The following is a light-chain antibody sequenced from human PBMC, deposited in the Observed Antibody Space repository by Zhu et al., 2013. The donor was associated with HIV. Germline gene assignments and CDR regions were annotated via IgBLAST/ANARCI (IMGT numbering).Light chain of an antibody. J-gene: IGKJ1*01. V-gene: IGKV3-20*01. Sequence: EIVLTQSPGTLSLSPGERATLSCRASQNVRNSLAWYQQKPGQAPRLLIFRASIRATGIPDSFSGSASGTDFTLTISRLEPEDFAVYYCQQFGSSPWTFGQGTKVEIK. CDR1: QNVRNS. CDR2: RAS. CDR3: QQFGSSPWT.